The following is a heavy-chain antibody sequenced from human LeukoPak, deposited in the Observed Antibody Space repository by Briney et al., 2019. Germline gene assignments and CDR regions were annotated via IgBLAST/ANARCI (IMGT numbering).Heavy chain of an antibody. V-gene: IGHV4-39*01. CDR3: ARLGYVTVVAGFVDY. CDR2: IYYSGST. Sequence: SETLSLTCTVSGGSIRSSSYYWGWIRQPPGKGLEWIGSIYYSGSTYYNPSLKSRVTISVDTSKNQFSLKLSSVTAADTAVYYCARLGYVTVVAGFVDYWGQGTLVTVSS. J-gene: IGHJ4*02. D-gene: IGHD6-19*01. CDR1: GGSIRSSSYY.